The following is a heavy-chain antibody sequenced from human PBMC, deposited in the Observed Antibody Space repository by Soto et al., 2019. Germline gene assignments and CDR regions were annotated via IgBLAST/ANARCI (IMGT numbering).Heavy chain of an antibody. Sequence: GKGLEWMGGFDPEDGETIYAQKFQGRATMTEATSTDTAYMELSSLRSEDTAVYYCASRGTRTPYQFDYRGQGTLVTVSS. D-gene: IGHD2-2*01. J-gene: IGHJ4*02. CDR2: FDPEDGET. V-gene: IGHV1-24*01. CDR3: ASRGTRTPYQFDY.